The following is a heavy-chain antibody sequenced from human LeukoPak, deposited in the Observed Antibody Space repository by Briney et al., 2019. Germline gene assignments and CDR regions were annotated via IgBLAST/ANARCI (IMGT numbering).Heavy chain of an antibody. CDR1: GFTFSSYA. CDR3: AKHMGDSEYYGLDV. Sequence: GGSLRLSCAASGFTFSSYAMTWVRQAPGKGLEWVSAISGSGYNSYYADSVKGRFTISRDSSKNTLYLQMNSLRAEDTAVYYCAKHMGDSEYYGLDVWGQGTTVTVSS. CDR2: ISGSGYNS. V-gene: IGHV3-23*01. J-gene: IGHJ6*02. D-gene: IGHD3-16*01.